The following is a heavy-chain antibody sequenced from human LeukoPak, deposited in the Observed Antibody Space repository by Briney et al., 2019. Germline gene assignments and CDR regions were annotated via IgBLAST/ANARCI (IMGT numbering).Heavy chain of an antibody. Sequence: PGGSLRLSCAASGFTFSDYYMSWISQAPGKGLEWVSYISSSGSTIYYAYSVKGGFTISRDNAKNSLYLQMNSLRGEDTAVYYCARYQGWLPPNDAFDIWGQGTMVTVSS. J-gene: IGHJ3*02. CDR2: ISSSGSTI. CDR3: ARYQGWLPPNDAFDI. V-gene: IGHV3-11*01. D-gene: IGHD5-24*01. CDR1: GFTFSDYY.